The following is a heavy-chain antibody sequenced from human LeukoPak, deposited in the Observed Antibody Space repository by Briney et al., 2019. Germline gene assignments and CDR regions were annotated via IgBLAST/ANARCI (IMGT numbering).Heavy chain of an antibody. CDR2: INPHTGGT. CDR1: GYTFTGYY. Sequence: ASVKVSCKASGYTFTGYYMHWVRQAPGQGLEWMGWINPHTGGTNYAQKFQGRVTMTRDASISTAYMELSRLRSDDTAVYYCARELAEQWLFDYWGQGTLVTVSS. J-gene: IGHJ4*02. D-gene: IGHD6-19*01. V-gene: IGHV1-2*02. CDR3: ARELAEQWLFDY.